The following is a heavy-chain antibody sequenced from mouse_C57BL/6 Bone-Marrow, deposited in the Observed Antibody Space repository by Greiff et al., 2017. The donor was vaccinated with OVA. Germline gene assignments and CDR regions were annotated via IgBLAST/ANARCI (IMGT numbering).Heavy chain of an antibody. CDR2: INPYNGGT. CDR1: GYTFTDYY. D-gene: IGHD2-3*01. Sequence: EVQLQQSGPVLVKPGASVKMSCKASGYTFTDYYMNWVKQSHGKSLEWIGVINPYNGGTSYNQKFKGKATLTVDKSSSTAYMELNSLTSEDSAVYYCVYDCPYYYAMDYWGQGTSVTVSS. V-gene: IGHV1-19*01. J-gene: IGHJ4*01. CDR3: VYDCPYYYAMDY.